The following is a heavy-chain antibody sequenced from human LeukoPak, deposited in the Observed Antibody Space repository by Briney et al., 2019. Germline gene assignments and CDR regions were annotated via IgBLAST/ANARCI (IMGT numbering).Heavy chain of an antibody. CDR2: IKVDGTEK. CDR1: GFTFRAFW. Sequence: PGGSLRLSCAASGFTFRAFWMSWVRQAPGKGLEWVANIKVDGTEKNYVDSVKGRLTISRDNAKNSLYLQMNSLRTEDTAVYYCARGGRNIDSWGQGTLVTVSS. D-gene: IGHD4-11*01. V-gene: IGHV3-7*01. J-gene: IGHJ4*02. CDR3: ARGGRNIDS.